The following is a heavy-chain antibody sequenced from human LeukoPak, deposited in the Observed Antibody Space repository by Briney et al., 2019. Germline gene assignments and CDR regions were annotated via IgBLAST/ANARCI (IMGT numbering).Heavy chain of an antibody. D-gene: IGHD6-19*01. Sequence: GGSLRLPCAASGFTFSSYGMSWVRQAPGKGLEWVSAISGSGGSTYYADSLKGRFTMSRDNAKNSLYLQMNSLRADDTAVYYCARDSDSSGWLDYYMDVWGKGTTVTISS. CDR1: GFTFSSYG. J-gene: IGHJ6*03. CDR2: ISGSGGST. CDR3: ARDSDSSGWLDYYMDV. V-gene: IGHV3-23*01.